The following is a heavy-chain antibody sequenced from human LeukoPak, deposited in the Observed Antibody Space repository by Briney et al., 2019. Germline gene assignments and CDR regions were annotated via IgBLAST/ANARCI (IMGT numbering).Heavy chain of an antibody. V-gene: IGHV3-30-3*01. CDR2: ISYDGSNK. CDR3: ARQPRQQLVWNWFDP. D-gene: IGHD6-13*01. Sequence: GGSLRLSCAASGFIFSSYAMHWVRQAPGKGLEWVAVISYDGSNKYYADSVKGRFTISRDNSKNTLYLQMNSLRAEDTAVYYCARQPRQQLVWNWFDPWGQGTLVTVSS. CDR1: GFIFSSYA. J-gene: IGHJ5*02.